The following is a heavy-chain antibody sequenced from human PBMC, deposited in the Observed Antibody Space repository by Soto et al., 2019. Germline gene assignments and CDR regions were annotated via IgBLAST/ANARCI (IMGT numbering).Heavy chain of an antibody. CDR3: ARAASPFSSSYRFDY. J-gene: IGHJ4*02. D-gene: IGHD6-13*01. V-gene: IGHV3-48*03. CDR1: GFTFSSYE. CDR2: ISSSGTTI. Sequence: EVQLVESGGGLTQPGGSLRLSCAASGFTFSSYEMNWVRQAPGKGPEWVSYISSSGTTIYYADSVKGRFTTSRDNAKNSLYRQMNSLRVEDTAVYFCARAASPFSSSYRFDYWGQGTLVTVSS.